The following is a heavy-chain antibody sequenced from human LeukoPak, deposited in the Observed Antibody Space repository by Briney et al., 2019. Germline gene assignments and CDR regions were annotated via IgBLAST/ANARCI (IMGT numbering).Heavy chain of an antibody. V-gene: IGHV3-23*01. Sequence: AGGSLRLSCAAPGFTFNTYAMSWVRQAPGTGLEWVSGISGDGGSTYYADSVKGRFTISRDNSKNTLYLQMNSLRAEDTAVYYCAKRIGGYLLWGQGTLVTVSS. CDR3: AKRIGGYLL. CDR2: ISGDGGST. D-gene: IGHD5-12*01. J-gene: IGHJ4*02. CDR1: GFTFNTYA.